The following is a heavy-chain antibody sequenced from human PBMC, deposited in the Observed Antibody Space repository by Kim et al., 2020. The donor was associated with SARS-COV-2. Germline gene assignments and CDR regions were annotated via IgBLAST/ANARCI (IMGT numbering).Heavy chain of an antibody. Sequence: ASVKVSCKASGYTFVGHYIHWVRQAPGQGLEWMGRINPDSGVTHHAQKFHGRVTMTRDTSIRTAYLELSSLTSDDTAVYYCARDGKAILRFLEWFNFYFDYWGQGTLVTVSS. CDR2: INPDSGVT. J-gene: IGHJ4*02. D-gene: IGHD3-3*01. CDR3: ARDGKAILRFLEWFNFYFDY. V-gene: IGHV1-2*06. CDR1: GYTFVGHY.